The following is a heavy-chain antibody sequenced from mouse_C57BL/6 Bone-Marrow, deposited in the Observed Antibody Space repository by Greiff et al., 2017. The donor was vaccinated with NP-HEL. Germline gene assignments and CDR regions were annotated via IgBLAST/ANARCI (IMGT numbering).Heavy chain of an antibody. D-gene: IGHD1-1*01. CDR3: TTDGYYGSSWDY. CDR2: IDPENGDT. V-gene: IGHV14-4*01. Sequence: VHVKQSGAELVRPGASVKLSCTASGFNIKDDYMHWVKQRPEQGLEWIGWIDPENGDTEYASKFQGKATITADTSSNTAYLQLSSLTSEDTAVYYCTTDGYYGSSWDYWGQGTTLTVSS. CDR1: GFNIKDDY. J-gene: IGHJ2*01.